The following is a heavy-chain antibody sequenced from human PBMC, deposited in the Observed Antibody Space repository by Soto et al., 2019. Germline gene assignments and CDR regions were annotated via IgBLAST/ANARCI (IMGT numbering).Heavy chain of an antibody. J-gene: IGHJ4*02. CDR1: GFSLSTNGLG. CDR3: AHMRPSRMLELFDY. CDR2: VYWDDDK. D-gene: IGHD1-1*01. V-gene: IGHV2-5*02. Sequence: SGPTLVNPTQTLTLTCSFSGFSLSTNGLGVAWIRQPPGKALEWLALVYWDDDKRYSPSLKNRLTITKDTSKNQVVLTMTNMDPVDTATYYCAHMRPSRMLELFDYWGQGSLVTVSS.